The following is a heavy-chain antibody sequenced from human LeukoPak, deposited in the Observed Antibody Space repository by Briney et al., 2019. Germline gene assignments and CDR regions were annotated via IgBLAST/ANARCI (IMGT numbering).Heavy chain of an antibody. Sequence: ASVKVSCKASGYTFTSYDINWVRQATGQGLEWMGWINPNSGGTNYAQKFQGRVTMTRDTSISTAYMELSRLRSDDTAVYYCARASITMVRGAPPYYYYGMDVWGQGTTVTVSS. CDR1: GYTFTSYD. D-gene: IGHD3-10*01. CDR3: ARASITMVRGAPPYYYYGMDV. J-gene: IGHJ6*02. V-gene: IGHV1-2*02. CDR2: INPNSGGT.